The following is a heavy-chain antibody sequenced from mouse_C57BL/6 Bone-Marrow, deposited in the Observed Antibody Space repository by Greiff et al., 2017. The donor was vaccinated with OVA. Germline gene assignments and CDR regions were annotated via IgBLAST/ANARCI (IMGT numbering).Heavy chain of an antibody. J-gene: IGHJ1*03. CDR1: GYTFTSYW. V-gene: IGHV1-74*01. CDR3: ARSSYWYFDV. D-gene: IGHD1-1*01. CDR2: IHPSDSDT. Sequence: VQLQQPGAELVRPGSSVKLSCKASGYTFTSYWMHWVKQRPIQGLEWIGRIHPSDSDTNYNQKFKGKATLTVDKSSSTAYMQLSSLTSEDSAVYYCARSSYWYFDVWGTGTTVTVSS.